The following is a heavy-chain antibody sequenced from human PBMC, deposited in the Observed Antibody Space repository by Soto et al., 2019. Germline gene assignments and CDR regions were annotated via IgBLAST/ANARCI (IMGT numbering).Heavy chain of an antibody. CDR1: GFTFTSYG. J-gene: IGHJ4*02. V-gene: IGHV3-33*01. CDR3: VRDFGTSNYLFDY. D-gene: IGHD3-9*01. Sequence: QVQLVESGGGVVQAGRSLRLSCVPYGFTFTSYGFHWVRQASGKGLEWLALIWYDGSKTYYTDSVKGRFTISRDDSKNMLYLQMDSLRVDDTAVYFCVRDFGTSNYLFDYWGQGTLVTVSS. CDR2: IWYDGSKT.